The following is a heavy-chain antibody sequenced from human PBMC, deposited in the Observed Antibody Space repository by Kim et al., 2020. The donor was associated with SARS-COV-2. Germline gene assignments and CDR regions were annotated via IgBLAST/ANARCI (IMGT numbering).Heavy chain of an antibody. D-gene: IGHD2-2*01. Sequence: GGSLRLSCAASGFTFSSYGMHWVRQAPGKGLEWVAVIWYDGSNKYYADSVKGRFTISRDNSKNTLYLQMNSLRAEDTAVYYCAKHEGYCSSTSCSHFDYWGQGTLVTVSS. CDR1: GFTFSSYG. CDR3: AKHEGYCSSTSCSHFDY. V-gene: IGHV3-33*06. CDR2: IWYDGSNK. J-gene: IGHJ4*02.